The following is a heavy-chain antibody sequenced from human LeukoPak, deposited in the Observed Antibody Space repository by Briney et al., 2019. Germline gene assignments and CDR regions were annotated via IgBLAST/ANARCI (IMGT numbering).Heavy chain of an antibody. D-gene: IGHD2-15*01. CDR3: ARDGCSGGSCYGIDY. Sequence: PGGSLRLSCAASGFTFSSYGMHWVRQAPGKGLEWVVVIWYDGSDKYYADSVEGRFTISRDNSKNTLYLQMNSLRAEDTAVYYCARDGCSGGSCYGIDYWGQGTLVTVSS. J-gene: IGHJ4*02. CDR1: GFTFSSYG. V-gene: IGHV3-33*01. CDR2: IWYDGSDK.